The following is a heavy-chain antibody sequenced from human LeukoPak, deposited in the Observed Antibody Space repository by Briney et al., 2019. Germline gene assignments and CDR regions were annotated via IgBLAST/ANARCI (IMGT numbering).Heavy chain of an antibody. V-gene: IGHV3-30*04. Sequence: GGSLRLSCAVSGFTFSSYAMHWVCLPPATGQERVGVISYDGSNKYYADSVKGRFNTSRDNSKNTMYLQLNSLRPQYTAVYYCARGRYAARLEYYFDYWGQGPLVTVSS. D-gene: IGHD6-6*01. CDR3: ARGRYAARLEYYFDY. J-gene: IGHJ4*02. CDR2: ISYDGSNK. CDR1: GFTFSSYA.